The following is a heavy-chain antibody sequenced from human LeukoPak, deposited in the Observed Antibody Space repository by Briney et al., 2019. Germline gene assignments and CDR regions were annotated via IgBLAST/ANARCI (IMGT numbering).Heavy chain of an antibody. V-gene: IGHV3-48*04. Sequence: GGSLRLSCAASGFTFSSYSMNWVRQAPGKGLEWVSYISSSSSTIYYADSVKGRFTISRDNAKNSLYLQMNSLRAEDTAVYYCARDDIVGTFDYWGQGTLVTVSS. CDR1: GFTFSSYS. CDR3: ARDDIVGTFDY. CDR2: ISSSSSTI. D-gene: IGHD1-26*01. J-gene: IGHJ4*02.